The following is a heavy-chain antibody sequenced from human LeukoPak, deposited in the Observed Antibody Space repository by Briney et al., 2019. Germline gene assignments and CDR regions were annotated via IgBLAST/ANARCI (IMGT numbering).Heavy chain of an antibody. CDR2: INHSGYT. D-gene: IGHD6-19*01. V-gene: IGHV4-34*01. J-gene: IGHJ4*02. CDR3: TRAVAGHPD. Sequence: SETLSLTCGVSGVPFSNYYWSWVRQSPRQGLEWIGEINHSGYTNYNPSLKSRVTMSIDTSKNQFSLKLTSVTAADAVVYYCTRAVAGHPDWGQGTLVTVSS. CDR1: GVPFSNYY.